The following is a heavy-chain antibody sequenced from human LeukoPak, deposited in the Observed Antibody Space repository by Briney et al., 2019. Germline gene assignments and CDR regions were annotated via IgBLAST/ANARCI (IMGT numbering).Heavy chain of an antibody. D-gene: IGHD3-22*01. CDR1: GYIFTNYG. J-gene: IGHJ4*02. CDR2: ISAYNGHT. CDR3: ARDLTHRRNYDSSGYQIVPAF. V-gene: IGHV1-18*01. Sequence: ASVKVSCKDSGYIFTNYGISWVRQAPGQGLEWMGWISAYNGHTNYAQNFQGRVTMARDTSTSTVYMELRSLRSDDTAVYYCARDLTHRRNYDSSGYQIVPAFWGQGTLVTVSS.